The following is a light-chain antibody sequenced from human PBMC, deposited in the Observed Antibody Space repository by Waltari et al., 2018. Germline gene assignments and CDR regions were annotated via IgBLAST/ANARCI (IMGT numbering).Light chain of an antibody. CDR3: QSSDSRGVHV. J-gene: IGLJ2*01. CDR1: ALPRQH. CDR2: KNT. V-gene: IGLV3-25*03. Sequence: SDELTQPPSVSVSPGQTARITCSGEALPRQHVHWYQQKPGQAPLRIISKNTERPSGIPDRFYGLRAGTTGTLTIAGVQPEDESDYYCQSSDSRGVHVFGGGTMLTVL.